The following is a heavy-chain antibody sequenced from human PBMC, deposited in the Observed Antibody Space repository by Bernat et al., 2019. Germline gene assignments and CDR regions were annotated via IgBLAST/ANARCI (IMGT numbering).Heavy chain of an antibody. Sequence: QVQLVQSGAEVKKPGASVRVSCRASGYTFTSYSISWVRQAPGQGLEWMGWISPYNGNTKFAQKVQGRVTMTTETSTSTAYMKLRSLRSDGTAVYYCARSWYCSGGSCYGDYWGPGTLVTVS. CDR3: ARSWYCSGGSCYGDY. CDR1: GYTFTSYS. V-gene: IGHV1-18*01. CDR2: ISPYNGNT. D-gene: IGHD2-15*01. J-gene: IGHJ4*02.